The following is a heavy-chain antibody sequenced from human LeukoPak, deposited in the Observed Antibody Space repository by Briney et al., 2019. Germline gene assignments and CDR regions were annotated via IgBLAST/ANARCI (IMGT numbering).Heavy chain of an antibody. J-gene: IGHJ4*02. V-gene: IGHV3-49*04. Sequence: GGSLRLSCTASGFTFGDYAMSWVRQAPGKGLEWVGFIRSKAYGGTTEYAASVKGRFTISRDDSKSIAYLQMNSLKTEDTAVYYCTRDTPDYDYVWGSLRYFDYWGQGTLVTVSS. CDR1: GFTFGDYA. CDR2: IRSKAYGGTT. CDR3: TRDTPDYDYVWGSLRYFDY. D-gene: IGHD3-16*01.